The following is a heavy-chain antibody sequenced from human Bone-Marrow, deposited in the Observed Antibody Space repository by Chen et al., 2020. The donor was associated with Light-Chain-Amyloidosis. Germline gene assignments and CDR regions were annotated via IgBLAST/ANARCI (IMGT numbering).Heavy chain of an antibody. Sequence: EVQLVESGGGLVQPGGSLRLSCATSGFSFSDHDMDWVRQATGKGLEWVGRSRTKVTHYITEYATSVVGRFSTSRDDSTSSLYLQMNSLKSEDMAVYYCAKALPATYSYDYWGLGTLVTVSS. CDR2: SRTKVTHYIT. V-gene: IGHV3-72*01. CDR3: AKALPATYSYDY. D-gene: IGHD5-18*01. J-gene: IGHJ4*02. CDR1: GFSFSDHD.